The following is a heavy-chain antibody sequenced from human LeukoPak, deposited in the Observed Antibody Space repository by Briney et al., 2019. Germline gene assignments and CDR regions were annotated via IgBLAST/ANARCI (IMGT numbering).Heavy chain of an antibody. CDR2: INSDGSST. CDR1: GFTFSSYW. CDR3: ARDLWAVPAAILYNWFDP. Sequence: PGGSLRLSCAASGFTFSSYWMHWVRQAPGKGLVRVSRINSDGSSTSYADSVKGRLTISRDNAKNTLYLQMNSLRAEDTAVYYCARDLWAVPAAILYNWFDPWGQGTLVTVSS. D-gene: IGHD2-2*02. J-gene: IGHJ5*02. V-gene: IGHV3-74*01.